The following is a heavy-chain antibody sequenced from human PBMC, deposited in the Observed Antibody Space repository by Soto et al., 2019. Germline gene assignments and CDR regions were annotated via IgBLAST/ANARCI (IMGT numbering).Heavy chain of an antibody. CDR1: GFTFSSYG. V-gene: IGHV3-30*03. CDR2: ISYDGSNK. J-gene: IGHJ3*02. CDR3: VIDGHNDSSGYPNI. D-gene: IGHD3-22*01. Sequence: PGGSLRLSCAASGFTFSSYGMHWVRQAPGKGLEWVAVISYDGSNKYYADSVKGRFTISRDNSKNTLYLQMNSLRAEDTAVYYCVIDGHNDSSGYPNIWGQGTMVT.